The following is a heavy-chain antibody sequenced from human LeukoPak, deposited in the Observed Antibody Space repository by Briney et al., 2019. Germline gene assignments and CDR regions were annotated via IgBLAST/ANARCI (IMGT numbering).Heavy chain of an antibody. CDR3: ARAQPTSSWTAFDI. V-gene: IGHV3-33*01. CDR2: IWSDGGNK. CDR1: GFTFTTYV. J-gene: IGHJ3*02. D-gene: IGHD6-13*01. Sequence: GGSLRLSCAASGFTFTTYVMHWVRQAPGKGLEWVAIIWSDGGNKYYADSAKGRCTISRDNSKNTLYLQMNSLRGEDTAVYYCARAQPTSSWTAFDIWGQGTMVTVSS.